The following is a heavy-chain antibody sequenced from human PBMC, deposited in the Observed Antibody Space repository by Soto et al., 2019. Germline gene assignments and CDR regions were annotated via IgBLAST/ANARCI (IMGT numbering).Heavy chain of an antibody. Sequence: QLQLQESGPGLVKPSETLSLTCTVSGGSISSSSYYWGWIRQPPGKGLEWIGSIYYSGSTYYNPSLKIRAPMSVDPSKTRFALRLSSATAADSPVYYCARQPGSGLYSVDYWGQGTLVTVSS. J-gene: IGHJ4*02. CDR2: IYYSGST. V-gene: IGHV4-39*02. D-gene: IGHD2-15*01. CDR1: GGSISSSSYY. CDR3: ARQPGSGLYSVDY.